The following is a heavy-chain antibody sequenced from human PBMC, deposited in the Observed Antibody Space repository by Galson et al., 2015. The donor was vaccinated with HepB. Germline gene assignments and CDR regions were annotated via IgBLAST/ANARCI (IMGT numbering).Heavy chain of an antibody. V-gene: IGHV1-8*01. CDR3: ARNPAYTGWFDP. D-gene: IGHD3-16*01. J-gene: IGHJ5*02. CDR1: GYTFISYD. Sequence: SVKVSCKASGYTFISYDINWVRQATGQGLEWVGWMNPKSGDTGYAQKFQGRVTMTRDTSISTAYMELSSLISEDTAVYYCARNPAYTGWFDPWGQGTLVTVSS. CDR2: MNPKSGDT.